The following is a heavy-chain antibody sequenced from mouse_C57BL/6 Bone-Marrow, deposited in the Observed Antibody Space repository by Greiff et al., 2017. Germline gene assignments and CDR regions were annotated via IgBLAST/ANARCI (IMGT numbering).Heavy chain of an antibody. CDR2: IYPGSGST. Sequence: QVQLQPPGAELVKPGASVKMSCKASGYAFTSYWLTWVKQRPGQGLEWIADIYPGSGSTNYNETFKRNATLTVDASSSTAYIQLSSLTSEDAAVYCCARGGLRDYYAMDYWGQGTSVTGSS. J-gene: IGHJ4*01. V-gene: IGHV1-55*01. CDR1: GYAFTSYW. CDR3: ARGGLRDYYAMDY. D-gene: IGHD2-2*01.